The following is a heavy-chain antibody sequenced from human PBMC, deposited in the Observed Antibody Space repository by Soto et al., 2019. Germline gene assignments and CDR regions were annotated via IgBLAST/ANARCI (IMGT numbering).Heavy chain of an antibody. CDR1: GFAFINYA. J-gene: IGHJ4*02. CDR3: ARLYSIRIPAVSDS. CDR2: ISKGEYTS. V-gene: IGHV3-21*01. D-gene: IGHD1-26*01. Sequence: LRLSCRLSGFAFINYATTLVPQAPARGPERVSSISKGEYTSYSDLVNGRFTISRDNSQNPVSLQMTTLSCEYAAVHYCARLYSIRIPAVSDSWGRGTLVTVS.